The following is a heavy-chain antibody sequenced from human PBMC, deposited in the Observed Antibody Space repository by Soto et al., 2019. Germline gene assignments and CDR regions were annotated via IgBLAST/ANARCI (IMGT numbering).Heavy chain of an antibody. CDR1: GFTFSSYA. J-gene: IGHJ6*02. Sequence: GGALRVSCAASGFTFSSYAMSWVRQAPGKGLEWVSAISGSGGSTYYADSVKGRFTISRDNSKNTLYLQMNSLRAEDTAVYYCTKAIAAAGLLFPSYYYYGMDVWGQGTTVTVSS. V-gene: IGHV3-23*01. CDR2: ISGSGGST. D-gene: IGHD6-13*01. CDR3: TKAIAAAGLLFPSYYYYGMDV.